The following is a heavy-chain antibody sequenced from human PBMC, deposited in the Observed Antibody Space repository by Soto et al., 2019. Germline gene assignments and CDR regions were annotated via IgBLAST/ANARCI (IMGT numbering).Heavy chain of an antibody. D-gene: IGHD6-13*01. CDR2: INTYNGHT. CDR1: GYTFTNYG. J-gene: IGHJ3*02. V-gene: IGHV1-18*01. CDR3: ARDLLYSSRSTVRFDI. Sequence: QVQLVQSGTEVKKPGASVKVSCKASGYTFTNYGISWVRQAPGQWLEWLAWINTYNGHTNYAQKLQGRVTLTTDTSTSTAYMELRSLRSDDTAMYYCARDLLYSSRSTVRFDIWGQGTMVTVSS.